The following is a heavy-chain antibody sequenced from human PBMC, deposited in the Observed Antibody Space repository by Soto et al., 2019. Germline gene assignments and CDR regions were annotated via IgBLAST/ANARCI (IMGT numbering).Heavy chain of an antibody. CDR3: ARALYSSSWFRGYYFDS. CDR2: IYYSGST. CDR1: GGSVSSGSYY. V-gene: IGHV4-61*01. Sequence: QVQLQESGPGLVKPSETLSLTCTVSGGSVSSGSYYWSWIRQPPGKGLEWIGYIYYSGSTNYNPPLKSRVTIAVDTSKNQLSLNLSSVTAADTAVYYCARALYSSSWFRGYYFDSWGQGTLVTVSS. D-gene: IGHD6-13*01. J-gene: IGHJ4*02.